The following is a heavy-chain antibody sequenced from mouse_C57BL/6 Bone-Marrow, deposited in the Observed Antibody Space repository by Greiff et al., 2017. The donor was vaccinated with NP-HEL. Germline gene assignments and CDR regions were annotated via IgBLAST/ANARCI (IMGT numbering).Heavy chain of an antibody. CDR3: TEPMTTVVAHWYFDG. CDR1: GFNIKDDY. Sequence: VQLQQSGAELVRPGASVKLSCTASGFNIKDDYMHWVKQRPEQGLEWIGWIDPENGDTEYSSKFQGKATITADTSSKTAYLQLSSLTSEDTAVYYCTEPMTTVVAHWYFDGWGTGTTVTVSS. V-gene: IGHV14-4*01. J-gene: IGHJ1*03. CDR2: IDPENGDT. D-gene: IGHD1-1*01.